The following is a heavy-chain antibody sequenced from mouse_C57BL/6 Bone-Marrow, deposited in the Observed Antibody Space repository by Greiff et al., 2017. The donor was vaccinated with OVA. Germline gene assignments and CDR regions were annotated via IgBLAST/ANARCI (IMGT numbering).Heavy chain of an antibody. CDR1: GYSITSGYD. CDR2: ISYSGST. D-gene: IGHD2-5*01. V-gene: IGHV3-1*01. J-gene: IGHJ3*01. Sequence: EVQLQQSGPGMVKPSQSLSLTCTVTGYSITSGYDWHWIRHFPGNKLEWMGYISYSGSTNYNPSLKSRISITHDTSKNHFFLKLNSVTTEDTATYYCARDLFSKGAYWGQGTLVTVSA. CDR3: ARDLFSKGAY.